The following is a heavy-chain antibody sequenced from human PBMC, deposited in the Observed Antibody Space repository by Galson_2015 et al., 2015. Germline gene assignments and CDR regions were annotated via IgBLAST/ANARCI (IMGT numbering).Heavy chain of an antibody. Sequence: SLRLSCAASGFTFSSYAMHWVRQAPGKGLEWVAVISYDGSNKYYADSVKGRFTISRDNSKNTLYLQMNSLRAEDTAVYYCARAFSPCCSSTSCYGVVYWGQGTLVTVSS. D-gene: IGHD2-2*01. V-gene: IGHV3-30*01. CDR3: ARAFSPCCSSTSCYGVVY. J-gene: IGHJ4*02. CDR2: ISYDGSNK. CDR1: GFTFSSYA.